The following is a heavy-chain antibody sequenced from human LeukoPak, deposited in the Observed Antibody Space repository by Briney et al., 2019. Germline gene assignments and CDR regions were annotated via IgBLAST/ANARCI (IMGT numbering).Heavy chain of an antibody. D-gene: IGHD2-2*01. CDR2: ISSSSSYI. CDR1: GFTFSSYA. V-gene: IGHV3-21*01. Sequence: GRSLRLSCAASGFTFSSYAMGWVRQAPGKGLEWVSSISSSSSYIYYADSVKGRFTISRDNAKNSLYLQMNSLRAEDTAVYYCARGGVVPAAIDYWGQGTLVTVSS. CDR3: ARGGVVPAAIDY. J-gene: IGHJ4*02.